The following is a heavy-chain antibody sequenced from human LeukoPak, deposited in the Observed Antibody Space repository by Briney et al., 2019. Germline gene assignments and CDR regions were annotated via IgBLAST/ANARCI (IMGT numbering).Heavy chain of an antibody. CDR3: ARGLTTVRGVIITTAHAFDY. D-gene: IGHD3-10*01. V-gene: IGHV3-11*01. CDR1: GFTFSDYY. CDR2: IRSSGSTI. Sequence: GGSLRLSCAASGFTFSDYYMSWIRQAPGKGLEWVSYIRSSGSTIYYADSVKGRFTISRDNARNSLYLQMNSLSTEDTAIYYCARGLTTVRGVIITTAHAFDYWGQGTLVAVSS. J-gene: IGHJ4*02.